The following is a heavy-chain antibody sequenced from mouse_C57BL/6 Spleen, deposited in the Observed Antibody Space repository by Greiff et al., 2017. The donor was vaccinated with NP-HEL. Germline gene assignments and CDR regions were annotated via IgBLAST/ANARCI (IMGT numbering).Heavy chain of an antibody. CDR1: GYAFSSSW. D-gene: IGHD1-1*01. CDR2: IYPGDGDT. CDR3: ARHGSSHFDY. V-gene: IGHV1-82*01. J-gene: IGHJ2*01. Sequence: QVHVKQSGPELVKPGASVKISCKASGYAFSSSWMNWVKQRPGKGLEWIGRIYPGDGDTNYNGKVKGKATLTADKSSSTAYMQLSSLTSEDSAVYFCARHGSSHFDYWGQGTTLTVSS.